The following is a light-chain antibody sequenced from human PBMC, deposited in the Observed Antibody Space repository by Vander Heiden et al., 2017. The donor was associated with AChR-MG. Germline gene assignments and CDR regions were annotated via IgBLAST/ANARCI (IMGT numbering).Light chain of an antibody. CDR1: NIGIKN. Sequence: SYELTQPLSVSVALGQTARITCGGNNIGIKNVHWYQQKPGQAPVVVIYRDNNRPSGIPERFSGSNSGNTATLTISRAQAGDEADYYCQVWDSSTAVFGGGTKLTVL. V-gene: IGLV3-9*01. CDR2: RDN. J-gene: IGLJ2*01. CDR3: QVWDSSTAV.